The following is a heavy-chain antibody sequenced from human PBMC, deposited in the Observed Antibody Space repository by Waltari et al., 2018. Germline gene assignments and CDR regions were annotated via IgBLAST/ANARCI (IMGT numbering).Heavy chain of an antibody. CDR2: INPNSGGT. CDR1: GYTFTGNY. J-gene: IGHJ4*02. D-gene: IGHD5-18*01. V-gene: IGHV1-2*02. CDR3: ARDPPRSGYSSGGGDY. Sequence: QVQLVQSGAEVKKPGASVKVSCKASGYTFTGNYMHWVRQAPEQGLEWMGWINPNSGGTNYAQKFQGRVTMTRDTSISTAYMELSRLRSDDTAVYYCARDPPRSGYSSGGGDYWGQGTLVTVSS.